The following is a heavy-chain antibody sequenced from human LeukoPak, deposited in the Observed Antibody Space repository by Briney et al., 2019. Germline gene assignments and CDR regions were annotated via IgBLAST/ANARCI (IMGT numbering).Heavy chain of an antibody. Sequence: PEGSLRLSCAASGFTFSNYAVAWVRQAPGKGLEWVSVISNRGSTTHYADSVKGRFTISRDNSKNTLYLQMNGLRAEDTAIYYCAKEGPYCGGDCYGVFDYWGQGTLVTVSS. CDR1: GFTFSNYA. V-gene: IGHV3-23*01. J-gene: IGHJ4*02. CDR2: ISNRGSTT. D-gene: IGHD2-21*02. CDR3: AKEGPYCGGDCYGVFDY.